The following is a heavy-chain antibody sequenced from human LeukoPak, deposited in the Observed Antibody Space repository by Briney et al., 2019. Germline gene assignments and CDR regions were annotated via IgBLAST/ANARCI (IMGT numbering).Heavy chain of an antibody. CDR2: IYYSGNT. CDR1: GGSISSGNYY. Sequence: PSETLSLTCTVSGGSISSGNYYWSWIRQHPGRGLEWIGYIYYSGNTYYNPSLKSRVTISVDTSKNQFSLKLSSVTAANTAVYYCARDSRITLPTHSSSGFDPWGQGTLVTVSS. CDR3: ARDSRITLPTHSSSGFDP. J-gene: IGHJ5*02. D-gene: IGHD6-13*01. V-gene: IGHV4-30-4*01.